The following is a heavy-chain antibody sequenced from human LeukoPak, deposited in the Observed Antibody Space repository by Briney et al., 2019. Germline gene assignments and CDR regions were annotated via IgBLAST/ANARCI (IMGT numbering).Heavy chain of an antibody. J-gene: IGHJ4*02. CDR3: AKDIVVPAAPLYYFDY. V-gene: IGHV3-7*03. Sequence: GGSLRLSCAASGFTFSSYWMTWVRQAPGKGLEWVANIKQDGSEKYYVDSVKGRFTISRDNAKNSLYLQMNSLRAEDTAVYYCAKDIVVPAAPLYYFDYWGQGTLVTVSS. CDR2: IKQDGSEK. D-gene: IGHD2-2*01. CDR1: GFTFSSYW.